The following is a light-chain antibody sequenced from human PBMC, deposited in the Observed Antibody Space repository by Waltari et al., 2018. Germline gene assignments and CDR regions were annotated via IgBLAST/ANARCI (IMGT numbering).Light chain of an antibody. CDR2: WAS. CDR3: QQYYSIPYT. J-gene: IGKJ2*01. CDR1: QSVLYSSNNKNY. V-gene: IGKV4-1*01. Sequence: DIVMTQSPDSLPVSLGERATIHCQSSQSVLYSSNNKNYLAWYQQKPGQPPKLLIYWASTRESGVPDRFSGSGSGTDFTLTISSLQAEDVAVYYCQQYYSIPYTFGQGTKLEIK.